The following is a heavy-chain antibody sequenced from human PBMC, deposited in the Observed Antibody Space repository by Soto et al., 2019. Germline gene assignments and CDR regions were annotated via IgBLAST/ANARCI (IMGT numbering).Heavy chain of an antibody. V-gene: IGHV4-30-2*01. CDR2: IYHSGST. D-gene: IGHD4-17*01. J-gene: IGHJ4*02. Sequence: QLQLQESGSGLVKPSQTLSLTCAVSGGSISSGGYSWSGIRQPSGMGLEWIGYIYHSGSTYYNPSLKSRVTISVDRSKNQFSLKLSSVTAADTAVYYCARYQTTVTSYDYWGQGTLVTVSS. CDR3: ARYQTTVTSYDY. CDR1: GGSISSGGYS.